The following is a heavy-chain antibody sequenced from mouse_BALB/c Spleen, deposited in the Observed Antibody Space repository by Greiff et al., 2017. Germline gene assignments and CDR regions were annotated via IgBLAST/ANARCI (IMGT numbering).Heavy chain of an antibody. CDR1: GYAFSSYW. CDR2: IYPGDGDT. CDR3: ALYRDNGGAFDY. V-gene: IGHV1-80*01. Sequence: QVQLKESGAELVRPGSSVKISCKASGYAFSSYWMNWVKQRPGQGLEWIGQIYPGDGDTNYNGKFKGKATLTADKSSSTAYMQLSSLTSEDSAVYFCALYRDNGGAFDYWGPGTTLTVSS. J-gene: IGHJ2*01. D-gene: IGHD2-14*01.